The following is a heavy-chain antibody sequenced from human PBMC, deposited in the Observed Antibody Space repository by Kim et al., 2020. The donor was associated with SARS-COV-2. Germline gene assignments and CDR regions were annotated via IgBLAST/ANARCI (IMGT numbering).Heavy chain of an antibody. CDR2: IYYSGST. D-gene: IGHD1-26*01. CDR1: GGSISSYY. CDR3: ARADGVGAFPIGY. Sequence: SETLSLTCTVSGGSISSYYWSWIRQPPGKGLEWIGYIYYSGSTNYNPSLKSRVTISVDTSKNQFSLKLSSVTAADTAVYYCARADGVGAFPIGYWGQGTLVTVSS. J-gene: IGHJ4*02. V-gene: IGHV4-59*01.